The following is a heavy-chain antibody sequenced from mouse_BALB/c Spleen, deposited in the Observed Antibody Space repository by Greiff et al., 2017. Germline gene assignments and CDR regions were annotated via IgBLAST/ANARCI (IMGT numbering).Heavy chain of an antibody. D-gene: IGHD1-1*01. V-gene: IGHV5-6-5*01. CDR2: ISSGGST. CDR3: ARDYYGSSYGAMDY. CDR1: GFTFSSYT. J-gene: IGHJ4*01. Sequence: EVHLVESGGGLVQPGGSLKLSCAASGFTFSSYTMSWVRQTPEKRLEWVASISSGGSTYYPDSVKGRFTISRDNARNILYLQMSSLRSEDTAMYYCARDYYGSSYGAMDYWGQGTSVTVSS.